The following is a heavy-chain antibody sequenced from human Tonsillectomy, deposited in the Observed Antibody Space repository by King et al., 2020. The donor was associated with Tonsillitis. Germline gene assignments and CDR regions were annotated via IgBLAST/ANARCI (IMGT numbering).Heavy chain of an antibody. CDR3: AKNLVRGSGNYYNRYSYYDMDV. CDR2: IRFDGGEK. D-gene: IGHD3-10*01. J-gene: IGHJ6*04. V-gene: IGHV3-30*02. Sequence: VQLVESGGGVVQPGGSLRLSCAASGFTFSSYGIHWVRQAPGKGLEWVAFIRFDGGEKYYTDSVKGRFNISRDNSKNTLYLEMNSLRAEDTAMYYCAKNLVRGSGNYYNRYSYYDMDVWGKGTTVTVSS. CDR1: GFTFSSYG.